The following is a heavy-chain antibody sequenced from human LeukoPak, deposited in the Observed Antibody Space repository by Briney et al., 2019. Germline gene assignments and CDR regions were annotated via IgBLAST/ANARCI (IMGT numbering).Heavy chain of an antibody. CDR3: AREVEESGGFDP. CDR1: GFTVSNNY. CDR2: LYSGGNT. Sequence: GGSLRLSCAVSGFTVSNNYMNWVRQAPGKGLEWVSTLYSGGNTYYADSVKGRFTISRDNSKNTLYLQMNSLRAEDTAVYYCAREVEESGGFDPWGQGTLVTVSS. V-gene: IGHV3-53*01. D-gene: IGHD5-24*01. J-gene: IGHJ5*02.